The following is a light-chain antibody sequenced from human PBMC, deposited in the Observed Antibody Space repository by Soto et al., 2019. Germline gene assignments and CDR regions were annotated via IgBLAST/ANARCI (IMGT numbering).Light chain of an antibody. CDR3: HQRQSWPRT. Sequence: DIHMTQSPSSLAASVGERGTITCRASQGISSWLAWYQQKPGKAPKLLIYAASSLQSGVPSRFSASGSGTDFTLTISDVQPEDFALYYCHQRQSWPRTFGQVTKVDI. CDR2: AAS. J-gene: IGKJ1*01. CDR1: QGISSW. V-gene: IGKV1-12*01.